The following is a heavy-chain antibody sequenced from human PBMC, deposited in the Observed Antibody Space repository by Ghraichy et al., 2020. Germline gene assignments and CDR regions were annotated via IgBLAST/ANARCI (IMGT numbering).Heavy chain of an antibody. J-gene: IGHJ5*02. CDR3: ASIASGRYSSSWFDP. D-gene: IGHD6-13*01. CDR2: IYYSRST. Sequence: SETLSLTCTVSGGSISSSSYYWGWIRQPPGKGLEWIGSIYYSRSTYYNPSLKSRVTISVDTSKNQFSLKLSSVTAADTAVYYCASIASGRYSSSWFDPWGQGTLVTVSS. CDR1: GGSISSSSYY. V-gene: IGHV4-39*01.